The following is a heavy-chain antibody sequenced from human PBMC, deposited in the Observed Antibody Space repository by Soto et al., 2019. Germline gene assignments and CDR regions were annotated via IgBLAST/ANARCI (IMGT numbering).Heavy chain of an antibody. CDR2: LIPVFVSP. CDR1: GGTFSKDA. Sequence: QVQLVQSGAEVKKPGSSVTVSCKTYGGTFSKDAINWVRQAPGQGLEWMGLLIPVFVSPIYAQKFQGRIRITAHESASTAFMDLSSLISEDTAVYYCTSVLGYSFEPAKTPSYAMDVWGQGTTVSVSS. V-gene: IGHV1-69*01. D-gene: IGHD3-9*01. CDR3: TSVLGYSFEPAKTPSYAMDV. J-gene: IGHJ6*02.